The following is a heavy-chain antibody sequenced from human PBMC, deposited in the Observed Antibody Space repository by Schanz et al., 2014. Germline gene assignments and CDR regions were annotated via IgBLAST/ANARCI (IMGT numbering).Heavy chain of an antibody. Sequence: EVRLVESGGGLVQPGGSLRLSCAASGFTFNSYAMTWVRQAPGKGLEWVSSSSHSGGSKYYADSVKGRFTISRDNSENTLYLQMNSLSADDTAVFYCAKGMGDCSGGTCYDYYYYGLDVWGQGTTVTVSS. V-gene: IGHV3-23*04. D-gene: IGHD2-15*01. J-gene: IGHJ6*02. CDR1: GFTFNSYA. CDR3: AKGMGDCSGGTCYDYYYYGLDV. CDR2: SSHSGGSK.